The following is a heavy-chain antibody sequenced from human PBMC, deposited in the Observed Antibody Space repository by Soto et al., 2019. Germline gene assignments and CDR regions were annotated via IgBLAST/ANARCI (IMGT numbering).Heavy chain of an antibody. CDR3: AKGYSKGYYYGMDV. J-gene: IGHJ6*02. V-gene: IGHV3-23*01. D-gene: IGHD4-4*01. CDR1: GFTFSSYA. CDR2: ISGSGGST. Sequence: PGGSLRLSCAASGFTFSSYAMSWVRQAPGKGLEWVSAISGSGGSTYYADSVKGRFTISRDNSKNTLYLQMNSLRAEDTAVYYCAKGYSKGYYYGMDVWGQGTTVTVSS.